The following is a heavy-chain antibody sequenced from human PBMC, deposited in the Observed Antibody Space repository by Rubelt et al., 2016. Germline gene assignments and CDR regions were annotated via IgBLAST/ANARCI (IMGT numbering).Heavy chain of an antibody. CDR1: GYIFSDYT. V-gene: IGHV1-3*01. J-gene: IGHJ3*02. Sequence: AEVRKPGASVKISCKASGYIFSDYTLAWVRQAPGQRLKWMGWINSGKGDTEYSEDFQGRVTITRDISASTVYVDLSSLRSEDTAVYYCARTSGRVFDTWGQGTMVAVSS. CDR3: ARTSGRVFDT. D-gene: IGHD3-10*01. CDR2: INSGKGDT.